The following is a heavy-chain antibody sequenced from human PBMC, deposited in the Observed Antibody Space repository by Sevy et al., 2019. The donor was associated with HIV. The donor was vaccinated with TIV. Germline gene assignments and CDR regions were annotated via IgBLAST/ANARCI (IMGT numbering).Heavy chain of an antibody. Sequence: GGSLRLSCAASGFTFNNYVMNWVRQAPGKGLEWVSVISHGGGTTYYADSVKGRFTISRDDSKDTVYLEMNSLRAEDTAVYYCARRYLPSAPPALDYWGPGTLVTVSS. D-gene: IGHD2-2*01. V-gene: IGHV3-23*01. CDR1: GFTFNNYV. CDR2: ISHGGGTT. CDR3: ARRYLPSAPPALDY. J-gene: IGHJ4*02.